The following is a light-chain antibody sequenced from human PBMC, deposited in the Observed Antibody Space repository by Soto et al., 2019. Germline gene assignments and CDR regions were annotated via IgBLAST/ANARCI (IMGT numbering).Light chain of an antibody. Sequence: QSVLTQSPSASASLGASVKLTCTLSSGHSNYAIAWHQQQSEKGPRYLMKLNSDGSHRKGDGIPDRFSGSSSGAERYLTSSSLQSEDEADYYCQTWGSGILVFGGGTKVTVL. CDR3: QTWGSGILV. CDR2: LNSDGSH. CDR1: SGHSNYA. V-gene: IGLV4-69*01. J-gene: IGLJ2*01.